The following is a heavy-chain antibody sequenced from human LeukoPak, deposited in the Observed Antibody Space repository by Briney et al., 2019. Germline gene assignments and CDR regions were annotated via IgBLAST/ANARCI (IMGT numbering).Heavy chain of an antibody. J-gene: IGHJ4*02. Sequence: SGGSLRLSCSPSGLILDISATLGARQAPGKGLQYVSSITSNGGSTFYTDSVKGRYTISRDISEHRLYLQMSSQRAEHTAVYLCVIDDRYYYERGGLPHWGRGTLVTVSS. CDR1: GLILDISA. D-gene: IGHD3-10*02. V-gene: IGHV3-64D*09. CDR2: ITSNGGST. CDR3: VIDDRYYYERGGLPH.